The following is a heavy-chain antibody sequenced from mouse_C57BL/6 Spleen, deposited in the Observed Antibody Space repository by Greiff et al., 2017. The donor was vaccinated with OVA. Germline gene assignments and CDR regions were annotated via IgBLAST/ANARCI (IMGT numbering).Heavy chain of an antibody. V-gene: IGHV1-80*01. J-gene: IGHJ2*01. D-gene: IGHD4-1*01. CDR1: GYAFSSYW. Sequence: VQLQQSGAELVKPGASVKISCKASGYAFSSYWMNWVKQRPGKGLEWIGQIYPGDGDTNYNGKFKGKATLTADKSSSTAYMQLSSLTSEDSAVYFCARRWDEGYFDYWGQGTTLTVSS. CDR2: IYPGDGDT. CDR3: ARRWDEGYFDY.